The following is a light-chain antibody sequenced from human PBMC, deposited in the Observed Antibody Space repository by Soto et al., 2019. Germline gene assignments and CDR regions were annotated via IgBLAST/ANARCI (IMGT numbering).Light chain of an antibody. CDR3: QQYGSSLYT. V-gene: IGKV3-20*01. J-gene: IGKJ2*01. CDR1: QIVTSNS. Sequence: EIVLTQSPGTLSLSPGEGATLSCRASQIVTSNSLAWYQHKPGQAPRLLLYGASMRATGSPARFSGSGSGTDFTLTISRLEPEDFAVYYCQQYGSSLYTFGQGTKLEIK. CDR2: GAS.